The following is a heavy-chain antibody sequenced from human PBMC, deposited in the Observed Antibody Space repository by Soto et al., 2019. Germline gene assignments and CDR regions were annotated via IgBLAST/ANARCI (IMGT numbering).Heavy chain of an antibody. J-gene: IGHJ5*02. CDR1: GGSVSSGDYY. CDR3: ARIPVDTSMIYWLDP. V-gene: IGHV4-61*08. Sequence: TLSLTCTVSGGSVSSGDYYWSRIRQPPGKGLEWIGYIYYSGNTNYNPSLKGRVIISVDTSKNLFSLKLTSVTAADTAVYYCARIPVDTSMIYWLDPWGQGTLVTVSS. CDR2: IYYSGNT. D-gene: IGHD5-18*01.